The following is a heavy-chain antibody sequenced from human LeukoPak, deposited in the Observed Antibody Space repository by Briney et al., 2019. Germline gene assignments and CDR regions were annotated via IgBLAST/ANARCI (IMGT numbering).Heavy chain of an antibody. CDR3: ARDGRFYGDHVMGY. V-gene: IGHV3-48*03. Sequence: GRPLRLPCAASGFTFSSYEMNWVRQAPGKGLEWVSYISSSGSTIYYADSVKGRFTISRDNAKHSLYLQMNSLRAEDTAVYYCARDGRFYGDHVMGYWGQGTLVTVSS. J-gene: IGHJ4*02. CDR1: GFTFSSYE. CDR2: ISSSGSTI. D-gene: IGHD4-17*01.